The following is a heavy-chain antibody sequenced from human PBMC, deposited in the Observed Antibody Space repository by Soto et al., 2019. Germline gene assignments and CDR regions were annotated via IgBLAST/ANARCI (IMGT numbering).Heavy chain of an antibody. CDR1: GFTFSSHW. V-gene: IGHV3-7*01. CDR3: VRVYYDYIWGSYPLVY. J-gene: IGHJ4*02. Sequence: EVQLVESGGGLVQPGGSLRLSCAASGFTFSSHWMSWVRQAPGKGLEWLASIKQDGSEKHYVDSVKGRFTISRDNAKNSLYLQMNSLRVADTAVYYCVRVYYDYIWGSYPLVYWGQGTLVTVSS. D-gene: IGHD3-16*02. CDR2: IKQDGSEK.